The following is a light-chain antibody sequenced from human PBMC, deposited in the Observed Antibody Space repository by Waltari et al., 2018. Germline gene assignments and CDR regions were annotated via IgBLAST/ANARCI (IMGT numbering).Light chain of an antibody. CDR1: NIGRRN. Sequence: SFVLTPPPPVSVAPGQTDRIPCRANNIGRRNAHWYHQKSGQAPVLVVYDDSDRPSGIPERFSGSNSGNTATLTISRVEAGDEADFYCQVWDIDSDHPVFGTGTTVTVL. CDR3: QVWDIDSDHPV. CDR2: DDS. J-gene: IGLJ1*01. V-gene: IGLV3-21*02.